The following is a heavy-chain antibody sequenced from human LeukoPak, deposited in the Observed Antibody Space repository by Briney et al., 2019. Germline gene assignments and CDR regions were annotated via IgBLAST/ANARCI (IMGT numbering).Heavy chain of an antibody. D-gene: IGHD3-10*01. CDR2: IYSGGST. CDR1: GFIVSSDY. Sequence: GGSLRLSCAASGFIVSSDYMSWVRQAPGKGLEWVSVIYSGGSTYYADSVKGRFTISRDKTENTLYLQMNSLRVEDTAVYFCARYFQPGIHNWFDSWGQGTLVTVSS. J-gene: IGHJ5*01. CDR3: ARYFQPGIHNWFDS. V-gene: IGHV3-66*01.